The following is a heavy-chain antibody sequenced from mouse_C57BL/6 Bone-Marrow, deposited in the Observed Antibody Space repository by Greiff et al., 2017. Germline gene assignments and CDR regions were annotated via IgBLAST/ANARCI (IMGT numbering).Heavy chain of an antibody. CDR1: GFTINDDY. CDR3: TARKIYYGYGVPAY. D-gene: IGHD2-2*01. J-gene: IGHJ3*01. Sequence: VQLQQSGAELVRPGASVKLSCTASGFTINDDYMHWVKQRPEQDREWIGWIEPENGDTEYASKFQGKATITADTSSNTAYLQLSSLTSEDTAVYYCTARKIYYGYGVPAYWGQGTLVTVSA. CDR2: IEPENGDT. V-gene: IGHV14-4*01.